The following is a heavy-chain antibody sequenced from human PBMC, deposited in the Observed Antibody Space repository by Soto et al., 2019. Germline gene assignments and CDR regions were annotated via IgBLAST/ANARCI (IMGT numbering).Heavy chain of an antibody. CDR3: ARDGGFGSGSSY. Sequence: QVQLQESGPGLVKPSETLSLTCTVSGGSISSGGFYWSWIRQHPGKGLEWIGYIFYSGTTYYNPSLKSRVTISLHTSNNQFSLRLSSVTAADTAVYYCARDGGFGSGSSYWGQGTLVTVSS. CDR2: IFYSGTT. J-gene: IGHJ4*02. CDR1: GGSISSGGFY. V-gene: IGHV4-31*03. D-gene: IGHD3-10*01.